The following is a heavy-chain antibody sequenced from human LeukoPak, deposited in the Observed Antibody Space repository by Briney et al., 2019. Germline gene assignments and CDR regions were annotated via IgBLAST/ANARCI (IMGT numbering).Heavy chain of an antibody. D-gene: IGHD3-10*01. CDR1: GFTFSSYS. J-gene: IGHJ5*02. CDR2: ISSSSSYI. V-gene: IGHV3-21*01. CDR3: APPPYGSVNA. Sequence: PGGSLRLSCAASGFTFSSYSMNWVRQAPGEGLEWVSSISSSSSYIYYADSVKGRFTISRDNAKNSLYLQMNSLRAEDTAVYYCAPPPYGSVNAWGQGTLVTVSS.